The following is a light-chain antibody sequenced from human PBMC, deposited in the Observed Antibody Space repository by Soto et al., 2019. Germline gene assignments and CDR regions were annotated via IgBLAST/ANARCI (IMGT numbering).Light chain of an antibody. Sequence: EIVMTQSPATLSVSPGERATLSCRASQSISSNLAWYQQKPGQAPRLLIYGASTRATGIPATFSGSGSGKELTLTISSQQSEDFAVYYCQQYNNWPFTLGPGTKVDIK. V-gene: IGKV3-15*01. CDR1: QSISSN. CDR3: QQYNNWPFT. J-gene: IGKJ3*01. CDR2: GAS.